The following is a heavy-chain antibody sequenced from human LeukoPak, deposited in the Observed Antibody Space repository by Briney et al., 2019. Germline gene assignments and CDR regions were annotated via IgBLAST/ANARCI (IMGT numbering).Heavy chain of an antibody. D-gene: IGHD3-10*01. V-gene: IGHV1-69*13. J-gene: IGHJ3*01. CDR3: ARGGDYYGSGSYKPVV. Sequence: ASVKVSCKASGGTFSSYAISWVRQAPGQGLEWMGGIIPIFGTANYAQKFQGRVTITADESTSTAYMELSSLRSEDTAVYYCARGGDYYGSGSYKPVVWGQGTMVTVSS. CDR2: IIPIFGTA. CDR1: GGTFSSYA.